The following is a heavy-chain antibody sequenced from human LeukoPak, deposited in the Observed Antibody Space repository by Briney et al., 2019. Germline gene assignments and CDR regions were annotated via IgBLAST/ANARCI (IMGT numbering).Heavy chain of an antibody. J-gene: IGHJ4*02. CDR1: GYTFTGYY. V-gene: IGHV1-2*04. CDR2: INPDSGGT. D-gene: IGHD3-10*01. Sequence: ASVKVSCKASGYTFTGYYMHWVRQAPGQGLEWMGWINPDSGGTNYAQKFQGWVTMTRDTSISTAYMELSRLRSDDTAVYYCARGRSRHDGSGSYFDYWGQGTLVTVSS. CDR3: ARGRSRHDGSGSYFDY.